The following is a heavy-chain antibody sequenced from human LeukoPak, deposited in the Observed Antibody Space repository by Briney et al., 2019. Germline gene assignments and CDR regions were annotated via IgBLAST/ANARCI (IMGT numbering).Heavy chain of an antibody. CDR2: IRADNGYT. V-gene: IGHV1-18*01. CDR1: GYTFMNYG. Sequence: ASVKVSCKASGYTFMNYGISWVRQAPGQGLEWMGWIRADNGYTNYAQDLQGRVTMTTDTSRSTANMELRSLRSDDTALYYCARIYCSDDNCYSILDYWGQGTLVTVSS. D-gene: IGHD2-15*01. J-gene: IGHJ4*02. CDR3: ARIYCSDDNCYSILDY.